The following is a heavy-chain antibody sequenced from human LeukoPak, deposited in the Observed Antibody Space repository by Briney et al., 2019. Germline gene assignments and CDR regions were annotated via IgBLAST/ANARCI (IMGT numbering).Heavy chain of an antibody. V-gene: IGHV3-33*08. CDR3: ARAVRPYDY. CDR1: GFIFSSYG. CDR2: IWYDGGNK. J-gene: IGHJ4*02. Sequence: PGGSLRLSCSASGFIFSSYGMHWVRQAPGKGLEWVAVIWYDGGNKYYADSVKGRFTISRDNSKNTLYLQMNSLRVEDTAVYYCARAVRPYDYWGQGTLVTVSS.